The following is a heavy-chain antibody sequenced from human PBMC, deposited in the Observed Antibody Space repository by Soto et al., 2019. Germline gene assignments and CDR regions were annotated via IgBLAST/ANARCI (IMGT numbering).Heavy chain of an antibody. D-gene: IGHD6-19*01. CDR3: ATGGGWLTDY. Sequence: QVQLQESGPGLVKPSETLSLTCTISGASISNYYCNWFRQPPGKGLEWIGYIHNNGGTNYNPSLKSPVTISLDTSKNQFSLKLTSVTVADTAVYYCATGGGWLTDYWGQGTLVTVSS. J-gene: IGHJ4*02. V-gene: IGHV4-59*01. CDR2: IHNNGGT. CDR1: GASISNYY.